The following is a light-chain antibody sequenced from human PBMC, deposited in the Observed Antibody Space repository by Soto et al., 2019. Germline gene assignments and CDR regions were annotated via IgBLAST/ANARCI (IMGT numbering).Light chain of an antibody. CDR1: QSVSSSS. CDR3: QQYGSSTGT. CDR2: DTS. V-gene: IGKV3-20*01. Sequence: EIVLTQSPGTLSLSPGERATLSCRASQSVSSSSVAWYQQPPGQAPRLLMYDTSRRATGIPDRFRGSGSGTDFTLTISSLEPEDFAVYYCQQYGSSTGTFGQGTRVEIK. J-gene: IGKJ1*01.